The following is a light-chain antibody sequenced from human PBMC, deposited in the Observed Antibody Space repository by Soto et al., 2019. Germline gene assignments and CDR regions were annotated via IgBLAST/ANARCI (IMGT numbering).Light chain of an antibody. CDR1: QGIRIY. CDR3: QQVNSYLDT. V-gene: IGKV1D-8*02. Sequence: IGVTQSPTLLSASTGDRVTISCLMCQGIRIYLAWYQQKPGKAPKLLIYAASTLQSGVPSRFSGSGSGTDFTLTISSLQPEDFATYYCQQVNSYLDTFGGGTKVDI. CDR2: AAS. J-gene: IGKJ4*01.